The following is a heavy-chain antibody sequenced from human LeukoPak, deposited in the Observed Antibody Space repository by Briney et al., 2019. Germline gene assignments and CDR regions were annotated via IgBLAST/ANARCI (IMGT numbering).Heavy chain of an antibody. Sequence: PGGSLTLSCAASGFTFSIYSMNWVRQAPGKGREWVSYIISSSSTIYCADSVEGRFTVTSDNAKNSLYLQMNRLRAEDTAVYYCAREGYSSGWFPFDYWGQGTLVIVSS. D-gene: IGHD6-19*01. CDR3: AREGYSSGWFPFDY. CDR1: GFTFSIYS. CDR2: IISSSSTI. J-gene: IGHJ4*02. V-gene: IGHV3-48*01.